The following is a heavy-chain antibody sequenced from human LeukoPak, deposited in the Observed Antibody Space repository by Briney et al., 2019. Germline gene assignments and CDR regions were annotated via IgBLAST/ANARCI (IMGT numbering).Heavy chain of an antibody. CDR2: INHSGST. J-gene: IGHJ4*02. Sequence: SETLSLTCAVYGGSFSGYYWSWIRQPPGKGLEWIGEINHSGSTNYNPSLKSRVTISVDTSKNQFSLKLSSVTAADTAVYYCARGRRRPLNYYYGSGSYYNSYSAFDYWGQGTLVTVSS. CDR3: ARGRRRPLNYYYGSGSYYNSYSAFDY. V-gene: IGHV4-34*01. D-gene: IGHD3-10*01. CDR1: GGSFSGYY.